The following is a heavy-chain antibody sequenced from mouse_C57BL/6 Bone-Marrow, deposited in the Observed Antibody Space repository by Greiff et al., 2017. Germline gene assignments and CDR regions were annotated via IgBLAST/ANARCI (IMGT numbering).Heavy chain of an antibody. D-gene: IGHD4-1*01. CDR1: GYTFTSYW. V-gene: IGHV1-55*01. Sequence: QVQLQQPGAELVKPGASVKMSCKASGYTFTSYWITWVKQRPGQGLEWIGDIYPTSGRTNYNEKFKSKAILTVDTSSNTAYMQLSSLTSEDSAVFDCARSGPLGQSFDYWCRGTALTVTS. J-gene: IGHJ2*01. CDR3: ARSGPLGQSFDY. CDR2: IYPTSGRT.